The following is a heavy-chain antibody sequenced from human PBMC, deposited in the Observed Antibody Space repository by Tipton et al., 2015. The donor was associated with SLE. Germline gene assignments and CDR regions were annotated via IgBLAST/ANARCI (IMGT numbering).Heavy chain of an antibody. CDR3: ARDTGVDIDY. CDR2: IYDSGST. V-gene: IGHV4-59*01. Sequence: TLSLTCTVSGASISTSYWTWIRQSPGKRLEWIGHIYDSGSTNYNPSLNSRVTISVDTSKNQFSLKVTSVTATDTAVYYCARDTGVDIDYWGQGTLVTVSS. J-gene: IGHJ4*02. D-gene: IGHD7-27*01. CDR1: GASISTSY.